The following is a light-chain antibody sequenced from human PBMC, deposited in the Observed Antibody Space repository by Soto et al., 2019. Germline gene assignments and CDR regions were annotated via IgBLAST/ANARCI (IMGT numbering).Light chain of an antibody. V-gene: IGKV3-15*01. CDR1: QSITSE. J-gene: IGKJ2*01. Sequence: EIVMTQSPATLSVSPGERATLSCRASQSITSELAWYQQKPGQPPRLLIYGASTRATGVPARFSGSGSGSEFTLTISGLQYEDFAVYYCQQGHNWPLTFGQGTRLEI. CDR3: QQGHNWPLT. CDR2: GAS.